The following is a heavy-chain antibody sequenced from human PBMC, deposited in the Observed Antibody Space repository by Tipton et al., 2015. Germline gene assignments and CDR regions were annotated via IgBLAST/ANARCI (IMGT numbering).Heavy chain of an antibody. CDR2: IYYTGVT. V-gene: IGHV4-59*01. D-gene: IGHD3-3*02. CDR1: GGSIRSFY. J-gene: IGHJ4*02. Sequence: TLSLTCNVSGGSIRSFYWSWIRQLPGKGLEWIGNIYYTGVTSYNPSRKSRLTISVDTAKNQFSLKLKSMTAADTAVYYCARDLALDYWGQGALVTVSS. CDR3: ARDLALDY.